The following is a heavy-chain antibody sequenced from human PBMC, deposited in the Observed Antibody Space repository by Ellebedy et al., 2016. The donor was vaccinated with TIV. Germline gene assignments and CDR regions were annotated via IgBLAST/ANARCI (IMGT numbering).Heavy chain of an antibody. CDR3: ARRPFRSRSLYDY. J-gene: IGHJ4*02. CDR1: GYSFTNYW. CDR2: IYPGDSDT. V-gene: IGHV5-51*01. D-gene: IGHD3-3*01. Sequence: PGGSLRLSCKDSGYSFTNYWIGWVRQMPGKGLEWMGIIYPGDSDTRHSPSFQGQVTISADKSISTAYLQWSSLKASDTAMYYCARRPFRSRSLYDYWGQGTLVTVSS.